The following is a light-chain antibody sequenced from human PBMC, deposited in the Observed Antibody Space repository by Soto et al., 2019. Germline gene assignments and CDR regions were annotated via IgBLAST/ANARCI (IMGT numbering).Light chain of an antibody. J-gene: IGKJ4*01. CDR2: LGS. CDR3: MQGLHFPLT. Sequence: DIVMIQSPLSLPVTPGEPASISCRSSQSLLNSNGYNYLDWYLQKPGQSPQLLIYLGSNRASGVPGRFSGSGSGTDFTLKISRVEAEDVGVYYCMQGLHFPLTFGGGTKVEIK. V-gene: IGKV2-28*01. CDR1: QSLLNSNGYNY.